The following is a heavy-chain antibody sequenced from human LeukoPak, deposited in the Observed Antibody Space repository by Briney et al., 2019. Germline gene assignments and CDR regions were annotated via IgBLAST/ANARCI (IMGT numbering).Heavy chain of an antibody. CDR2: IYYSGST. D-gene: IGHD1-7*01. Sequence: SETLSLTCTVSGGSISSSSYYWGWIRQPPGKGLEWIGSIYYSGSTYYNPSLKSRVTISVDTSKNQFSLKLSSVTAADTAVYYCARLKNWNYASSGYYFDYWGQGTLVTVPS. V-gene: IGHV4-39*01. CDR3: ARLKNWNYASSGYYFDY. CDR1: GGSISSSSYY. J-gene: IGHJ4*02.